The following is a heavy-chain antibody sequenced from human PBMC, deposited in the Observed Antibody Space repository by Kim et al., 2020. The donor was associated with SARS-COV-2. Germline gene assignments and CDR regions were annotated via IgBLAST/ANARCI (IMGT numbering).Heavy chain of an antibody. V-gene: IGHV4-59*08. J-gene: IGHJ5*02. Sequence: TPSLKSRVTISVDTSKNMFSLKLSSMTAADTAVYSCARQEHYYGSWLIPWGQGTLVTVSS. CDR3: ARQEHYYGSWLIP. D-gene: IGHD3-10*01.